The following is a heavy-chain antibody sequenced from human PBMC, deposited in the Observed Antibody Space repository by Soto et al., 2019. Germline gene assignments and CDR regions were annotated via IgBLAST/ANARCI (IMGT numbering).Heavy chain of an antibody. V-gene: IGHV4-34*01. CDR1: GGSFSGHY. CDR2: INHSGST. J-gene: IGHJ6*02. D-gene: IGHD1-20*01. CDR3: ARGPLRRRYGDV. Sequence: SETLSLTCAVYGGSFSGHYWSWIRQPPGKGLEWIGEINHSGSTNYNPSLKSRVTISVDTSKNQFSLKLSSVTAADTAVYYCARGPLRRRYGDVWGQGTTVTVSS.